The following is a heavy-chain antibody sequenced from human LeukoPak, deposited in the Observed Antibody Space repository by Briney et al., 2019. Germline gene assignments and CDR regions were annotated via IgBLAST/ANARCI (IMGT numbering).Heavy chain of an antibody. CDR2: IYYSGST. J-gene: IGHJ3*02. Sequence: PSGTLSLTCTVSGGSISSGGYYWSWIRQHPGKGLEWIGYIYYSGSTYYNPSLKSRVTISVDTSKNQFSLKLSSVTAADTAVYYCAGLRGKPHAFDIWGQGTMVTVSS. V-gene: IGHV4-31*03. D-gene: IGHD5-12*01. CDR3: AGLRGKPHAFDI. CDR1: GGSISSGGYY.